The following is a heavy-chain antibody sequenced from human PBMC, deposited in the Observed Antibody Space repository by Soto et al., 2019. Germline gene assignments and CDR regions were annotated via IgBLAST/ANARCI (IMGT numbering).Heavy chain of an antibody. CDR2: IYPGDSDT. CDR1: GYSFTSYW. J-gene: IGHJ6*02. CDR3: ARRGVNSGYYYGMDV. Sequence: GESLKISCKGSGYSFTSYWIGWVRQMPGKGLEWMGIIYPGDSDTRYSPSFQGQVTISADKSISTAYLQWSSLKASDTAMYYCARRGVNSGYYYGMDVWGQGTTVTVSS. V-gene: IGHV5-51*01. D-gene: IGHD1-26*01.